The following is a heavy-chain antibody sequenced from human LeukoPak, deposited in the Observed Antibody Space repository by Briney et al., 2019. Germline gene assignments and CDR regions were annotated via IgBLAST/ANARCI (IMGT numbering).Heavy chain of an antibody. CDR1: GYTFTIYG. Sequence: ASVTVSFKASGYTFTIYGISWVRQAPGQGLEWMGWISAYNGNTNYAQKLQGRVTMTTDTSTSTAYMELRSLRSDDTAVYYCARAYYYDTYFDYWGQGTLVTVSS. D-gene: IGHD3-22*01. CDR2: ISAYNGNT. CDR3: ARAYYYDTYFDY. V-gene: IGHV1-18*01. J-gene: IGHJ4*02.